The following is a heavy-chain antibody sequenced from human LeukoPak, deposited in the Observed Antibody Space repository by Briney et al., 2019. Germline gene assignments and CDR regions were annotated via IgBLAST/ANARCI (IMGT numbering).Heavy chain of an antibody. CDR1: GFTFDDYA. D-gene: IGHD5-18*01. J-gene: IGHJ4*02. CDR2: ISGSGGST. Sequence: GGSLRLSCAASGFTFDDYAMHWVRQAPGKGLEWVSAISGSGGSTYYADSVKGRFTISRDNSKNTLYLQMNSLRAEDTAVYYCAKGPSSYGFDYWGQGTLVTVSS. CDR3: AKGPSSYGFDY. V-gene: IGHV3-23*01.